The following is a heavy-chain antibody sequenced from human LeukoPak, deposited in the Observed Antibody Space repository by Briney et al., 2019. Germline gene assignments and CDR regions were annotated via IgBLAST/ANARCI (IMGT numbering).Heavy chain of an antibody. CDR3: ARSASAMAPFDS. Sequence: SETLSLTCSVSGGSITPYYWTWIRQPPGKGLEWIGYTFYSGSTNYNSSLKSRVTISVDASKNQFSLKVSSVTAADTAVYYCARSASAMAPFDSWGQGTLVTVSS. D-gene: IGHD5-18*01. CDR1: GGSITPYY. J-gene: IGHJ4*02. V-gene: IGHV4-59*01. CDR2: TFYSGST.